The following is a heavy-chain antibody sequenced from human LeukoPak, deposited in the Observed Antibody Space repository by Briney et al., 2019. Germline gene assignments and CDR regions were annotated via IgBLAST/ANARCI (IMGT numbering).Heavy chain of an antibody. Sequence: ASVRVSCKASGYTFTGYYMHWVRQAPGQGLEWMGWINPNSGGTNYAQKFQGRVTMTRDTSISTAYMELSRLRSDDTAVYYCARDQSSSSWYGDDYWGQGTLVTVSS. D-gene: IGHD6-13*01. V-gene: IGHV1-2*02. CDR3: ARDQSSSSWYGDDY. CDR1: GYTFTGYY. J-gene: IGHJ4*02. CDR2: INPNSGGT.